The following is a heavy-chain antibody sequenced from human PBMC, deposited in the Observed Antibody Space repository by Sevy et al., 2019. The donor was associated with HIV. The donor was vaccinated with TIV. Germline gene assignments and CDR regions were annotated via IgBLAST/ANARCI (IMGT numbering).Heavy chain of an antibody. V-gene: IGHV3-23*01. Sequence: GGSLRLSCAASGFTFNNYAMSWVRQAPGKGLEWVSVITFSGGSTYYADSVKGQFTISRDNSKNSLYLQMNSLRSEDTAVYYCAKDRVSGSYYAGDFAYWGQGTLVTVSS. J-gene: IGHJ4*02. CDR3: AKDRVSGSYYAGDFAY. D-gene: IGHD1-26*01. CDR1: GFTFNNYA. CDR2: ITFSGGST.